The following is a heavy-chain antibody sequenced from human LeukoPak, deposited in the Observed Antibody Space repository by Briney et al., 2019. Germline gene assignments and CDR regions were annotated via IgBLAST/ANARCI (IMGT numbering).Heavy chain of an antibody. D-gene: IGHD6-13*01. CDR2: IDHSGST. V-gene: IGHV4-34*01. CDR1: GGSFSGYY. CDR3: ARVVGSWYQYYYGMGV. Sequence: PSETLSLTCAVYGGSFSGYYWSWIRQPPGKGLEWIGEIDHSGSTNYNPSLKSRVTISVDTSKNQFSLKLSSVTAADTAVYYCARVVGSWYQYYYGMGVWGQGTTVTVSS. J-gene: IGHJ6*02.